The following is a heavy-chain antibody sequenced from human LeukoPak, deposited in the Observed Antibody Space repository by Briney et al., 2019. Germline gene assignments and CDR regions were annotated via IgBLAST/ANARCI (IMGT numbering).Heavy chain of an antibody. D-gene: IGHD2-2*02. CDR3: ARDRDCSSTSCYNAFDI. Sequence: GGSLRLSCAASGFTFSSYAMSWVRQAPGKGLEWVSAISGSGGSTYYADSVKGRFTISRDNSKNTLYLQMNSLRAEDTAVYYCARDRDCSSTSCYNAFDIWGQGTMVTVSS. J-gene: IGHJ3*02. CDR1: GFTFSSYA. V-gene: IGHV3-23*01. CDR2: ISGSGGST.